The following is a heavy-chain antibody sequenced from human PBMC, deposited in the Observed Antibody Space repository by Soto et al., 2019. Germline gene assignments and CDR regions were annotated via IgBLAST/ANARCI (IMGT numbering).Heavy chain of an antibody. D-gene: IGHD2-21*01. CDR1: GYTFTNFD. CDR2: MNPRSGDT. CDR3: ARADRLAPTMDTALDV. V-gene: IGHV1-8*01. J-gene: IGHJ6*02. Sequence: QVQLVQSGAEVKKPGAAVKVSCQASGYTFTNFDIIWVRQAAGQGLEWMGSMNPRSGDTDYSQTLQRRATIPMNISINTAYMELRTLRSAATAVLYCARADRLAPTMDTALDVLGHWTTVTV.